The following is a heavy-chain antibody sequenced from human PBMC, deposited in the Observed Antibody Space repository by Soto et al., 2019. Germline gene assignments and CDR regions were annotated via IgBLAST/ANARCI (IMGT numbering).Heavy chain of an antibody. CDR1: GGSISSYY. V-gene: IGHV4-59*01. Sequence: SETLSLTCTVSGGSISSYYWSWIRQPPGKGLEWIGYIYYSGSTNYNPSLKSRVTISVDTSKNQFSLKLSSVTAADTAVYYCAREGYYGSGTQVDYYGMDVWGQGTTVTVS. D-gene: IGHD3-10*01. CDR2: IYYSGST. J-gene: IGHJ6*02. CDR3: AREGYYGSGTQVDYYGMDV.